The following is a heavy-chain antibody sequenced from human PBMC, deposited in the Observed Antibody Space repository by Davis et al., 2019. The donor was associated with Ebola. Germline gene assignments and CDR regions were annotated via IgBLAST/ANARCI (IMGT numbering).Heavy chain of an antibody. Sequence: GGSLRLSCGTSGFTFNSYGMNWVRQAPGKGLEWVSYISGSGGNTYYADSVKGRFTISRDNSKNTLYLQMNSLRAEDTAVYYCAKGEGVLWWPYGMDVWGQGTTVTVSS. J-gene: IGHJ6*02. V-gene: IGHV3-23*01. D-gene: IGHD2-21*01. CDR2: ISGSGGNT. CDR3: AKGEGVLWWPYGMDV. CDR1: GFTFNSYG.